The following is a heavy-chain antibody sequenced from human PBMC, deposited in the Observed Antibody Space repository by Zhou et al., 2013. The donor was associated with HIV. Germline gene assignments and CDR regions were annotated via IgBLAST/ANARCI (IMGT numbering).Heavy chain of an antibody. CDR1: GYAFTSYY. J-gene: IGHJ6*03. V-gene: IGHV1-46*01. Sequence: QVQLVQSGAEMKKPGASVNISCKASGYAFTSYYIHWVRQAPGQGLEWMGLINPGIGSTYYAEKFQGRITVTRDTSTNTVNMQLGTLTSEDTAVYYCAKGLLSRGSHFFYYYYMDVWGKGTTITVSS. D-gene: IGHD1-26*01. CDR3: AKGLLSRGSHFFYYYYMDV. CDR2: INPGIGST.